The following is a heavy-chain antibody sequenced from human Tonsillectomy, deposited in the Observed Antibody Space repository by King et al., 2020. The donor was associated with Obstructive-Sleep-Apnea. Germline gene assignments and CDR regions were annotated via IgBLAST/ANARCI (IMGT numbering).Heavy chain of an antibody. CDR3: ARGNWNYFDF. Sequence: VQLVESGAEVRKPGASVKVSCKASGYTFTRYFIHWVRQAPGQGLEWMGWINPNSGGTEYAQKFQGRVTMTRDTFISKAYMEVRGLRFDDTAVFYCARGNWNYFDFWGQGTLVTVSS. D-gene: IGHD3-3*01. CDR1: GYTFTRYF. J-gene: IGHJ4*02. V-gene: IGHV1-2*02. CDR2: INPNSGGT.